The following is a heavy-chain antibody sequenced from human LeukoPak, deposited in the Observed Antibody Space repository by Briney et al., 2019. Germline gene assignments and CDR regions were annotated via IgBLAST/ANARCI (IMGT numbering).Heavy chain of an antibody. CDR3: LRGGWGSLLDY. J-gene: IGHJ4*02. CDR2: ISGSTGSGGNT. V-gene: IGHV3-23*01. Sequence: GGSLRLSCAASGFNFRNYVMSWVRQAPGKGLEWVSTISGSTGSGGNTYYADSVKGRFTISRDNSKNTLYLQMNSLRAEDTAVYYCLRGGWGSLLDYWGQGTPVTVSS. D-gene: IGHD6-19*01. CDR1: GFNFRNYV.